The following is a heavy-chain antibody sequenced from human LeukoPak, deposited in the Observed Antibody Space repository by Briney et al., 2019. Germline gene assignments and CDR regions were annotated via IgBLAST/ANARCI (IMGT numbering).Heavy chain of an antibody. CDR2: ITGDGSTP. CDR1: GSVFSNYA. CDR3: ARVGFSGYDS. V-gene: IGHV3-64*01. Sequence: GGSLSLSCATLGSVFSNYAMNWFRKAPGKGLEYVSAITGDGSTPYYANSVKGRFTISRDNSRNTLYLQMGSLRSEDMAVYYCARVGFSGYDSWGQGTLVTVSS. J-gene: IGHJ5*02. D-gene: IGHD5-12*01.